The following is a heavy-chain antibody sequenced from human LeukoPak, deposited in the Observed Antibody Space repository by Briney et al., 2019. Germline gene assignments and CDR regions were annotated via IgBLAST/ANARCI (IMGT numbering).Heavy chain of an antibody. V-gene: IGHV3-23*01. CDR3: AKTVYLDWLSYFDY. D-gene: IGHD3-9*01. CDR1: GFTFSSYT. CDR2: ISGSGDST. Sequence: GGSLRLSCAASGFTFSSYTMTWVRQAPGKGLEWVSGISGSGDSTYYADSVKGRFTISRDNSKNTLYLQMNSLRAEDTAVYYCAKTVYLDWLSYFDYWGQGTLVTVSS. J-gene: IGHJ4*02.